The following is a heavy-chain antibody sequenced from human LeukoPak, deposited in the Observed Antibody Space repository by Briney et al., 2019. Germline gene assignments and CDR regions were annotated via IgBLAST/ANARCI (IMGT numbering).Heavy chain of an antibody. CDR3: ARIYDSSGYPAFDI. CDR2: IYYSGST. J-gene: IGHJ3*02. D-gene: IGHD3-22*01. CDR1: GGSISSYY. Sequence: SETLSLTCTVSGGSISSYYWSWIRQPPGKGLEWIGYIYYSGSTNYNPSLKSRVTRSVDTSKNQFSLKLSSVTAADTAVYYCARIYDSSGYPAFDIWGQGTMVTVSS. V-gene: IGHV4-59*01.